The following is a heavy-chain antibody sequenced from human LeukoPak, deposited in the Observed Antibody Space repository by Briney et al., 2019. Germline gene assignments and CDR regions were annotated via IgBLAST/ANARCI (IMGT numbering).Heavy chain of an antibody. CDR1: GGSISGSSYS. CDR3: ARLDPYAGQDY. J-gene: IGHJ4*02. D-gene: IGHD4-17*01. V-gene: IGHV4-39*01. CDR2: IHYSGTT. Sequence: PSETLSLTCIASGGSISGSSYSWGWIRQPPGKGLEWIGNIHYSGTTYYNPSLRSRVTVSVDTSKNQFSLNLSAVTAADTAVYYCARLDPYAGQDYWGQGTLVTVSS.